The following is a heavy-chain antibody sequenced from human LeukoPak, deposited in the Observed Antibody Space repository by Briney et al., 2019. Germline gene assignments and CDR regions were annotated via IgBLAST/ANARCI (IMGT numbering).Heavy chain of an antibody. Sequence: SETLSLTCTVSDGSMSPYYWSWIRQSPGRGLEWIAYIFYNGNTKYNPSLRSRVTISIDTSRSQFSLNLNSVTAADTAVYYCARGGYYCLDVWGKGTTVTVSS. CDR2: IFYNGNT. J-gene: IGHJ6*03. V-gene: IGHV4-59*01. CDR1: DGSMSPYY. CDR3: ARGGYYCLDV.